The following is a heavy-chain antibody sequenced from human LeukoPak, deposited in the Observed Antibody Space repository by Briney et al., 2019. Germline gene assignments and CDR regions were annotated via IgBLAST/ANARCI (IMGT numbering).Heavy chain of an antibody. D-gene: IGHD2-2*01. J-gene: IGHJ5*02. V-gene: IGHV1-69*13. CDR3: ARGHQLLNWFDP. Sequence: ASVKVSCKATGGTFISYAIRWVRQAPGQGLEWVGGIIPIFGTANYAQKFQGRVTITADESTSTAYMELSSLRSEDTAVYYCARGHQLLNWFDPWGQGTLVTVSS. CDR1: GGTFISYA. CDR2: IIPIFGTA.